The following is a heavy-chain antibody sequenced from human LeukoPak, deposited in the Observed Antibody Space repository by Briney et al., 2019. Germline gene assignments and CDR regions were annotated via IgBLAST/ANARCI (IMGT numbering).Heavy chain of an antibody. CDR3: ARDTSDYYGSGSYFDY. Sequence: GGSLRLSCAASGFTFSGYWMHWVRQAPGKGLVWVSRINSDGSSTSYVDSVKGRFTIPRDNAKNTLYLQMNSLRAEDTAVYYCARDTSDYYGSGSYFDYWGQGTLVTVSS. CDR2: INSDGSST. D-gene: IGHD3-10*01. J-gene: IGHJ4*02. V-gene: IGHV3-74*01. CDR1: GFTFSGYW.